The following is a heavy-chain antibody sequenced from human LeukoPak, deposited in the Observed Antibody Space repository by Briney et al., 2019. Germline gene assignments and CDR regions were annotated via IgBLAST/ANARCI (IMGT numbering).Heavy chain of an antibody. CDR3: ARSFLSIAAAATDY. CDR2: ISSSGSYI. J-gene: IGHJ4*02. D-gene: IGHD6-13*01. V-gene: IGHV3-21*01. CDR1: GFTFSSYS. Sequence: PGGSLRLSCAASGFTFSSYSMNWVRQAPGKGLEWVSSISSSGSYIYYADSVKGRFTISRDNAKDSLYLQMNSLRAEDTAVYYCARSFLSIAAAATDYWGQGTLVTASS.